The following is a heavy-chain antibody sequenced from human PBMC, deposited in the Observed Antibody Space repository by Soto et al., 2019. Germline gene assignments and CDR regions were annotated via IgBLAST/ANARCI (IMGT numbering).Heavy chain of an antibody. CDR1: GFTFDTYG. D-gene: IGHD1-1*01. Sequence: QVHLVESGGGVVQPGKSLRLSCVASGFTFDTYGIHWVRQAPGKGLQWVALISYEGSNTYYADSVRGRFTNSRDNSKNALYLQMNTLRPEDTGVYYCARVTPGNNLYYFSGLDFWGQGPSATVSS. CDR3: ARVTPGNNLYYFSGLDF. V-gene: IGHV3-30-3*01. CDR2: ISYEGSNT. J-gene: IGHJ6*02.